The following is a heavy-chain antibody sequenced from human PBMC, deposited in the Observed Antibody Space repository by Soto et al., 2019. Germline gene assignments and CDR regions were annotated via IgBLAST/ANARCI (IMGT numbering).Heavy chain of an antibody. CDR2: IKQDGSEK. CDR3: ASGLWTFQH. Sequence: GGSLRLSCAVSGFTSSNYWMSWVRQAPGKGLEWVANIKQDGSEKYYVDSVKGRFTISRDNAKNSLYLQMNSLGAEDTTVYFCASGLWTFQHWGQGTLVTVSS. CDR1: GFTSSNYW. D-gene: IGHD3-10*01. V-gene: IGHV3-7*01. J-gene: IGHJ1*01.